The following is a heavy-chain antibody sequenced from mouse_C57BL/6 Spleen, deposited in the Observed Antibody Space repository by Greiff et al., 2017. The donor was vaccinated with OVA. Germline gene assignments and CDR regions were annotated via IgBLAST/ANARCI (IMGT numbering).Heavy chain of an antibody. V-gene: IGHV1-61*01. D-gene: IGHD3-3*01. CDR3: ARRGLDYAMDY. CDR1: GYTFTSYW. Sequence: QVQLQQPGAELVRPGSSVKLSCKASGYTFTSYWMDWVPQRPGQGLEWIGNLYPSDSETHYNQKFKDKATLTVDKSSSTAYMQLSSLTSEDSAVYYCARRGLDYAMDYWGQGTSVTVSS. CDR2: LYPSDSET. J-gene: IGHJ4*01.